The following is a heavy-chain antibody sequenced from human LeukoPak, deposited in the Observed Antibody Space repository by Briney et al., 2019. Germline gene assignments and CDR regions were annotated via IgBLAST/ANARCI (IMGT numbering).Heavy chain of an antibody. CDR3: ARESTTMVRGVIINYYYYYMDV. CDR2: ISYDGRYT. V-gene: IGHV3-30*03. J-gene: IGHJ6*03. D-gene: IGHD3-10*01. CDR1: GFILNNYG. Sequence: GGSLRLSCAASGFILNNYGVHWVRQAPGKGLEWVAVISYDGRYTYYADSVKGRFTISRDHSENMVYLQMDSLRAEDTAVYYCARESTTMVRGVIINYYYYYMDVWGKGTTVTVSS.